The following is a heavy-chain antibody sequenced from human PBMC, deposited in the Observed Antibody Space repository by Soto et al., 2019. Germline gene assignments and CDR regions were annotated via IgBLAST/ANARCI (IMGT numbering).Heavy chain of an antibody. CDR2: ISAYNGNT. CDR1: GYTFTSFG. CDR3: ARDHRGGTDAFDI. D-gene: IGHD2-15*01. Sequence: QVQLVQSGAEVKKPGASVKVSCKASGYTFTSFGISWVRQAPGQGLEWMGWISAYNGNTNYAENLQGRVTMTTDTSTSTAYMALRSLRSDETAVYYCARDHRGGTDAFDIWGQGTMVTVSS. V-gene: IGHV1-18*01. J-gene: IGHJ3*02.